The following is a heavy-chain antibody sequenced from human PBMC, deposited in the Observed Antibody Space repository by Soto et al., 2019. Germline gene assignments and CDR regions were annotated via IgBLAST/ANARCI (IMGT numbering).Heavy chain of an antibody. Sequence: SVKVSCKASGGTFSSYAISWVRQAPGQGLEWMGGIIPIFGTANYAQKFQGRVTITADKSTSTAYMELSSLRSEDTAVYYCAVGATKGYYYGMDVWGQGTTVTVSS. V-gene: IGHV1-69*06. D-gene: IGHD1-26*01. J-gene: IGHJ6*02. CDR3: AVGATKGYYYGMDV. CDR1: GGTFSSYA. CDR2: IIPIFGTA.